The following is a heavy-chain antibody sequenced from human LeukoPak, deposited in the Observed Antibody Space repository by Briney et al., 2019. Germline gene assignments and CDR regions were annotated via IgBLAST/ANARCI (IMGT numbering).Heavy chain of an antibody. V-gene: IGHV4-38-2*02. CDR1: GYFINTGYH. Sequence: SETLSLTCTVSGYFINTGYHWGWLRQPPGKGLEWIVYIFHNGNNYYNQSLKSRVTISVDTSRNQFSLKLSSVTAADTAVYYCARQGGYSGYDTPLRYYYYYYMDVWGKGTTVTISS. CDR3: ARQGGYSGYDTPLRYYYYYYMDV. CDR2: IFHNGNN. D-gene: IGHD5-12*01. J-gene: IGHJ6*03.